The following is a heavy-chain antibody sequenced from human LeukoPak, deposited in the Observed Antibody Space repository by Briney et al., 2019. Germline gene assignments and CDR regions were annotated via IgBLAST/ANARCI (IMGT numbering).Heavy chain of an antibody. J-gene: IGHJ1*01. CDR3: ASDSYSPEYFQH. CDR1: GFTFSDYT. D-gene: IGHD2-15*01. CDR2: IYSGGST. Sequence: AGGSLRLSCAASGFTFSDYTMNWVRQAPGKGLEWVSVIYSGGSTFYADSVKGRFTISRDNSKNTLYLQMNSLRAEDTAVYYCASDSYSPEYFQHWGQGTLVTVSS. V-gene: IGHV3-66*01.